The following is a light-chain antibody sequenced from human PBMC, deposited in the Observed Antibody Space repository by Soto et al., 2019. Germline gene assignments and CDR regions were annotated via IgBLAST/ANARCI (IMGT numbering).Light chain of an antibody. CDR3: QQYDTFWT. J-gene: IGKJ1*01. Sequence: IQVTQFPSSLSASVGDRVTITCRASQNINNLLAWYQFKPGKAPRLLIYKASTLETGVPSRFSGSGSGTEFTLTISGLQPDDFATYYCQQYDTFWTFGQGTTVDIE. CDR2: KAS. V-gene: IGKV1-5*03. CDR1: QNINNL.